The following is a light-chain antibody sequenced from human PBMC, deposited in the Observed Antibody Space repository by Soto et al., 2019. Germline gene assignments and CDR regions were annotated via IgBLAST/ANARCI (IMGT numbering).Light chain of an antibody. Sequence: EIVLTQSPGTLSLSPGERATLSCRASQSVNSNYLAWYQRKPGQAPRLLIYGASNRATDIPYRFSASGSGTDFTLTITRLEPEDFAVYYCQQYVSWTFGQGTKVEIK. CDR1: QSVNSNY. J-gene: IGKJ1*01. V-gene: IGKV3-20*01. CDR3: QQYVSWT. CDR2: GAS.